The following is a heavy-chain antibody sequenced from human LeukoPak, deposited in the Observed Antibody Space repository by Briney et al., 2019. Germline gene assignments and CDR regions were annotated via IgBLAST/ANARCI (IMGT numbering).Heavy chain of an antibody. CDR3: ARGTWGYGDYFEAFDI. D-gene: IGHD4-17*01. Sequence: SETLSLTCTVSGGSISSYYWSWIRQPPGKGLEWIGYIYYSGSTYYNPSLKSRVTISVDTSKNQFSLKLSSVTAADTAVYYCARGTWGYGDYFEAFDIWGQGTMVTVSS. V-gene: IGHV4-59*06. CDR1: GGSISSYY. CDR2: IYYSGST. J-gene: IGHJ3*02.